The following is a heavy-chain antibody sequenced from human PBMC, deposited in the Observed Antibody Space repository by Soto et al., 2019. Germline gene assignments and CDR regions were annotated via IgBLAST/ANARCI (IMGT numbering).Heavy chain of an antibody. J-gene: IGHJ6*02. V-gene: IGHV5-10-1*01. Sequence: PGESLKISCKGSGYSFTSYWISWVRQMPGKDLEWMGRIDPIDSYTNYSPSFQGHVTISADKSISTAYLQWSSLKASDTAMYYCARRAHMSRRGETFSYYYYGMDVWGQGTTVTVS. CDR2: IDPIDSYT. CDR3: ARRAHMSRRGETFSYYYYGMDV. D-gene: IGHD3-16*01. CDR1: GYSFTSYW.